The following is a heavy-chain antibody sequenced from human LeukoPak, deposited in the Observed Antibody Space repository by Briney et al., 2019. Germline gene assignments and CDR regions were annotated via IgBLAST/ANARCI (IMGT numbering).Heavy chain of an antibody. V-gene: IGHV3-7*01. CDR3: AKYGDYDFFD. Sequence: PGGSLRLSCAASGFTFSSYWMSWVRQAPGKGLEWVAKIKQDGSATHHVDSVKGRFTISRDNAKNSLYLQMNSLRAEDTAVYYCAKYGDYDFFDWRQGTLVTVPS. J-gene: IGHJ4*02. D-gene: IGHD4-17*01. CDR2: IKQDGSAT. CDR1: GFTFSSYW.